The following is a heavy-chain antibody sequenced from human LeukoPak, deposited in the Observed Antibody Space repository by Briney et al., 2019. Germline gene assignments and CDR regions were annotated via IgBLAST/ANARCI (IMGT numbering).Heavy chain of an antibody. J-gene: IGHJ4*02. CDR1: GFTFMSDG. Sequence: PVSSLRLSCASSGFTFMSDGSHGVRQAPCKGLPLVALIRDTGDSKYYADSVKGRFTISRDNSKNTLYLQMNSLRAEDTAIYYCAKDFDFWSAYYRGDDCWGQGTLVTVSS. CDR2: IRDTGDSK. D-gene: IGHD3-3*01. CDR3: AKDFDFWSAYYRGDDC. V-gene: IGHV3-30*02.